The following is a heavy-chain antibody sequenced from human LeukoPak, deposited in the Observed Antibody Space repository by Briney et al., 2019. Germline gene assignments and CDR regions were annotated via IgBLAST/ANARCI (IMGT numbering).Heavy chain of an antibody. Sequence: GGSLRLSCAASGFTFSSYSMNWVRQAPGKGLEWVSSISSSSSYIYYADSVKGRFTISRDNAKNSLHLQMNSLRAEDTAVYYCARDRYYDFWSGYLDAFDIWGQGTMVTVSS. CDR1: GFTFSSYS. D-gene: IGHD3-3*01. V-gene: IGHV3-21*01. CDR3: ARDRYYDFWSGYLDAFDI. J-gene: IGHJ3*02. CDR2: ISSSSSYI.